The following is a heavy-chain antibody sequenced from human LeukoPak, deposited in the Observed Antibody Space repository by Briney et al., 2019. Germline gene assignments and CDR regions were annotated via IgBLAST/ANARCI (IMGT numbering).Heavy chain of an antibody. CDR3: AGYDWGYYKYYGLDV. Sequence: SETLSLTCTVSGDSISSYYWSWIRQPPGRGLEWIGYIYYSGSTNYNPSLKSRVIMSADTSKNQLYLTLISVTAADTAVYYCAGYDWGYYKYYGLDVWGQGTTVTVSS. J-gene: IGHJ6*02. CDR2: IYYSGST. CDR1: GDSISSYY. D-gene: IGHD3-16*01. V-gene: IGHV4-59*12.